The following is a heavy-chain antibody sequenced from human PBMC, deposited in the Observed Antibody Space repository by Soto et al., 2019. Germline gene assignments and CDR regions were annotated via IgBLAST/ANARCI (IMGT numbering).Heavy chain of an antibody. CDR3: ARVGGINWFDP. V-gene: IGHV4-31*03. CDR2: IYYSGST. Sequence: TLSLTCTVPGGSISSGGYYWSWIRQHPGKGLEWIGYIYYSGSTYYNPSLKSRATISVDTSKNQFSLKLSSVTAADTAVYYCARVGGINWFDPWGQGTLVTVSS. CDR1: GGSISSGGYY. J-gene: IGHJ5*02. D-gene: IGHD3-16*01.